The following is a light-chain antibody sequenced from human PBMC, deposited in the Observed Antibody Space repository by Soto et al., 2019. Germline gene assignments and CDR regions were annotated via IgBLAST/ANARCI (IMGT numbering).Light chain of an antibody. Sequence: IQMTQSPSSLSASLGDRVTITCRASQGIDIYLAWYQQKPGKVPKLLIYGASTLQSGVPSRFSGSGSVTDFTLTISFLQPEDVATYYCQKYNSAPRTFGQGTKVEIK. CDR2: GAS. J-gene: IGKJ1*01. CDR1: QGIDIY. CDR3: QKYNSAPRT. V-gene: IGKV1-27*01.